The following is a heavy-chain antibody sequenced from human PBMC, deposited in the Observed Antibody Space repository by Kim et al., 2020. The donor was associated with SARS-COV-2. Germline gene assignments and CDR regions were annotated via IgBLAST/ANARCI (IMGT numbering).Heavy chain of an antibody. J-gene: IGHJ4*02. D-gene: IGHD2-15*01. CDR2: LNSGGGVT. Sequence: GGSLRLSCAASGFTVSSYAMSWVRQAPGKGLEWVSSLNSGGGVTYYADSVKGRFTISRDNSKNTLYLQMNSLRAEDTAIYYCSKGVVAARNYYFDNWGQGTLVTVSS. V-gene: IGHV3-23*01. CDR3: SKGVVAARNYYFDN. CDR1: GFTVSSYA.